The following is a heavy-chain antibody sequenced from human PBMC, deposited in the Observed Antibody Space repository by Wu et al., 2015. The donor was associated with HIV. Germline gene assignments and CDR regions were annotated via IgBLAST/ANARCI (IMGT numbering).Heavy chain of an antibody. J-gene: IGHJ4*02. Sequence: QVQLVQSGAEVKKPGASVKVSCKASGYTFTGYYIHWVRLAPGQGLEWMGWINPNSGATNYAPKFQGRVTLTRDTSIRTAYMEVNRLRSDDTAIYFCAKDQVVVAATPTRPDYWGQGTLVTVSS. D-gene: IGHD2-15*01. CDR1: GYTFTGYY. CDR2: INPNSGAT. V-gene: IGHV1-2*02. CDR3: AKDQVVVAATPTRPDY.